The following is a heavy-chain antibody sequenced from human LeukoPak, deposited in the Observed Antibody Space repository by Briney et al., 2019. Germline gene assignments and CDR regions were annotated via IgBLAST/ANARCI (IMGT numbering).Heavy chain of an antibody. Sequence: PSETLSLTCAVSGYSISSGFHWGSLRQPPGKGLEWIGRTYYSGSTHYNPALKRRDTISVDTSKNKFSLKLSPVTAAYSAVYFCARRSNGYNVWGQGILVTVSS. CDR2: TYYSGST. CDR3: ARRSNGYNV. CDR1: GYSISSGFH. J-gene: IGHJ4*02. V-gene: IGHV4-38-2*01. D-gene: IGHD5-24*01.